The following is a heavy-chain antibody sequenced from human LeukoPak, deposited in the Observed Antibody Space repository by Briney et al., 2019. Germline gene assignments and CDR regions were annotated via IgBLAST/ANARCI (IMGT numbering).Heavy chain of an antibody. J-gene: IGHJ6*03. CDR2: ISSSCSTI. CDR1: GFTFSSYE. CDR3: ARGPGPRLKDRPYYYYYYMDV. D-gene: IGHD3-16*01. V-gene: IGHV3-48*03. Sequence: GGSLRLSCAASGFTFSSYEMNWVRQAPGKGLDGVSYISSSCSTIYYADSVKGRFTISRDNAKNSLYMQMNSLRAEDTAVCYCARGPGPRLKDRPYYYYYYMDVWGKGTTVTISS.